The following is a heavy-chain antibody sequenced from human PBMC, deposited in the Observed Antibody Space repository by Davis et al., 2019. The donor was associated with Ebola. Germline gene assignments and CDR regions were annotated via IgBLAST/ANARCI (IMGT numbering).Heavy chain of an antibody. D-gene: IGHD3-3*01. CDR1: GGSIRSGGYY. Sequence: PSETLSLTCTVSGGSIRSGGYYWSWIRQHPGEGLEYIGYIYYTGSSFYNPSLKSRVTISLDKSKNQFSLNLSSVTAADTAVYYCATAYTSFGVISHFGSYFQNWGQGTLVTVSS. V-gene: IGHV4-31*03. CDR3: ATAYTSFGVISHFGSYFQN. CDR2: IYYTGSS. J-gene: IGHJ1*01.